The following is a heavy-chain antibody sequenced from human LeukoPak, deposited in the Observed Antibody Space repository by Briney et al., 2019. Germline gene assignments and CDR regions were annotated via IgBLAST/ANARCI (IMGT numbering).Heavy chain of an antibody. D-gene: IGHD1-1*01. V-gene: IGHV1-2*02. Sequence: ASVKVSCKASGYTFTDYYMHWVRQAPGQGLEWMGWISPNSGETSYAQKFQGRVTMTKDTSIRTVYMEVNSLRPDDTAVFYCARDGNFDYWGQGTLVTVSS. CDR2: ISPNSGET. CDR1: GYTFTDYY. J-gene: IGHJ4*02. CDR3: ARDGNFDY.